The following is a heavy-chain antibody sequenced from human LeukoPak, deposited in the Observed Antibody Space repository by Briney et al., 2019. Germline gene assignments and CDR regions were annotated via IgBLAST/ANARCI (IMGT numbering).Heavy chain of an antibody. CDR3: ARLYTSGWHVDY. CDR1: GGSIYSSSYY. V-gene: IGHV4-39*01. CDR2: IYYSGSI. Sequence: SETLSLTCTVSGGSIYSSSYYWGWIRQPPGKGLEWIGSIYYSGSIYYNPSLKSRVTISGDTSKNQFSLELSSVTAADAAVYYCARLYTSGWHVDYWGQGTLVTVSS. J-gene: IGHJ4*02. D-gene: IGHD6-19*01.